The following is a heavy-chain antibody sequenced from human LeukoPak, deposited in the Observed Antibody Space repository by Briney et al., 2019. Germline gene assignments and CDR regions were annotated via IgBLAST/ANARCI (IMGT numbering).Heavy chain of an antibody. CDR1: GFTFSSYA. J-gene: IGHJ4*02. D-gene: IGHD1-1*01. Sequence: GGSLRLSCAASGFTFSSYAMSWVRQAPGKGLEWVSAISGSGGSTYYADSVKGRFTISRDNSKNTLYLQMNSLRADDTAVYYCAKLGTDSPEGYWGQGTLVTVSS. V-gene: IGHV3-23*01. CDR2: ISGSGGST. CDR3: AKLGTDSPEGY.